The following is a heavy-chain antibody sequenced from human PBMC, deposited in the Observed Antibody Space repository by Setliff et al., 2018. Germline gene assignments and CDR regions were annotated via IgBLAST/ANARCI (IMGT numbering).Heavy chain of an antibody. D-gene: IGHD4-17*01. CDR3: AGSTVTQVDY. CDR2: VSHSGST. Sequence: SETLSLTCTVSGASINNHYWAWIRQPPGKGLEWIGYVSHSGSTDYNPSLRSRVTVSVDTSRIHFSLKLSSVTAADTAVYYCAGSTVTQVDYWGQGTLVTVSS. J-gene: IGHJ4*02. CDR1: GASINNHY. V-gene: IGHV4-59*04.